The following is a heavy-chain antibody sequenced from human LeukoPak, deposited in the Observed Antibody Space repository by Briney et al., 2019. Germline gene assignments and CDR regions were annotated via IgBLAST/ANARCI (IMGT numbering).Heavy chain of an antibody. CDR3: AKGSGVHY. CDR2: VSKSSSYK. V-gene: IGHV3-21*04. J-gene: IGHJ4*02. D-gene: IGHD3-10*01. Sequence: GGSLRLSCAASGFTFRTYSMNWVRQAPGKGLEWIASVSKSSSYKYYADSLRGRFTISRDNANNSLYLQMNSLRADDTAVYYCAKGSGVHYWGQGTLVIVSS. CDR1: GFTFRTYS.